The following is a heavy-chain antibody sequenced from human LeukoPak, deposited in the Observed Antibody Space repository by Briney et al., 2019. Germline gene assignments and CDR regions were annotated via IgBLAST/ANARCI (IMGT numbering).Heavy chain of an antibody. CDR1: GATSTTNP. J-gene: IGHJ1*01. CDR3: ARDLGGYFQH. CDR2: IIPIFGTA. V-gene: IGHV1-69*05. D-gene: IGHD3-3*01. Sequence: SVKVSCKASGATSTTNPISWCRRPPGQGLEWMGGIIPIFGTANYAQKFQGRVTITTDESTSTAYMKLSSLRSEDTAVYYCARDLGGYFQHWGQGTLVTVSS.